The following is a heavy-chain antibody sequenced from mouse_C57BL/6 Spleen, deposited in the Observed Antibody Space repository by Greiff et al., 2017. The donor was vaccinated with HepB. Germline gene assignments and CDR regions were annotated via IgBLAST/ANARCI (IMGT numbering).Heavy chain of an antibody. D-gene: IGHD2-4*01. CDR3: SRELGDYGKGYAMDY. CDR2: IYPGSGST. CDR1: GYTFTSYW. V-gene: IGHV1-55*01. J-gene: IGHJ4*01. Sequence: VQLQQSGAELVKPGASVKMSCKASGYTFTSYWITWVKQRPGQGLEWIGDIYPGSGSTNYNEKFKSKATLTVDTSSSTAYMQCSSLTSEDSAVYYWSRELGDYGKGYAMDYWGQGTSVTVSS.